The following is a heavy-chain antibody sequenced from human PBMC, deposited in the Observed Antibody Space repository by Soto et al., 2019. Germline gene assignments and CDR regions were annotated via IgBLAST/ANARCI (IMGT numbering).Heavy chain of an antibody. J-gene: IGHJ4*02. CDR3: ARTLYGDNVDY. V-gene: IGHV1-8*01. CDR2: MNPNLCNT. D-gene: IGHD4-17*01. Sequence: QVQLVQSGAEVKKPGASVKVSCKASGYTFTSYDSNWVRQATGQGLELMGWMNPNLCNTGYAQKFHGRVTMTRNTSISTAYMELSSLRSEDTAVYYCARTLYGDNVDYRGQGTLVTVSS. CDR1: GYTFTSYD.